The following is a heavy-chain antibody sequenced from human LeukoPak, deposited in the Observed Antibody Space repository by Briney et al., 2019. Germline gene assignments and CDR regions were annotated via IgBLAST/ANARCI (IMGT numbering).Heavy chain of an antibody. CDR2: IYYSGST. CDR1: GGSISSYC. Sequence: SETLSLTCTVSGGSISSYCWSWIRQPPGKGLEWIGYIYYSGSTNYNPSLKSRVTISVDTSKNQFSLKLSSVTAADTAVYYCARDRWPRDYWGQGTLVTVSS. CDR3: ARDRWPRDY. J-gene: IGHJ4*02. D-gene: IGHD3-16*02. V-gene: IGHV4-59*01.